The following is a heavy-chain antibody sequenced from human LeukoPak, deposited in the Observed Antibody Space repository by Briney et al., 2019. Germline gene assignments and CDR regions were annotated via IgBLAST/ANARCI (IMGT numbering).Heavy chain of an antibody. CDR1: GFTFSSYG. CDR2: IWYDGSNK. D-gene: IGHD5-18*01. CDR3: ARSRGYRYGYFYYGMDV. V-gene: IGHV3-33*01. J-gene: IGHJ6*02. Sequence: AGGSLRPSCAASGFTFSSYGFHWVRQAPGKGLEWVALIWYDGSNKYYADSVKGRFTISRDNSKNTLYLQINSLRAEDMAVYYCARSRGYRYGYFYYGMDVWGQGTTVTVSS.